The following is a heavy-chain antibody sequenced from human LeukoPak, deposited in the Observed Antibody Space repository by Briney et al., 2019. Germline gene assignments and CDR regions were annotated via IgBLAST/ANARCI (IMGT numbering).Heavy chain of an antibody. V-gene: IGHV3-53*01. CDR2: IYSGGRT. CDR3: ATADYSSSWYLYYYYYMDV. Sequence: PGGALRLSCAASGFTVSSNYMSWVRQAPGKGGEGVSVIYSGGRTYYTDSGKGGVTISIDDSKTTLYLQMNSLRADDTAVYYRATADYSSSWYLYYYYYMDVWGKGTTVTVSS. CDR1: GFTVSSNY. J-gene: IGHJ6*03. D-gene: IGHD6-13*01.